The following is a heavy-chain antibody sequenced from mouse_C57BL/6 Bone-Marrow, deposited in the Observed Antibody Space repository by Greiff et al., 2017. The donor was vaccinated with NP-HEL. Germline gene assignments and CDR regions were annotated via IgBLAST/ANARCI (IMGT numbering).Heavy chain of an antibody. D-gene: IGHD1-1*01. Sequence: QVQLQQSGPELVKPGASVKISCKASGYAFSSSWMNWVKQRPGKGLEWIGRIYPGDGDTNYNGKFKGKATLTADTSSSTAYMQLSSLTSEDSAVYFCARRNYGSTPMDYWGQGTSVTVSS. CDR1: GYAFSSSW. CDR2: IYPGDGDT. V-gene: IGHV1-82*01. J-gene: IGHJ4*01. CDR3: ARRNYGSTPMDY.